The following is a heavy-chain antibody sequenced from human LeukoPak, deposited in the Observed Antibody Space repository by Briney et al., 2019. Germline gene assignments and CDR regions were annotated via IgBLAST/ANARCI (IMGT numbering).Heavy chain of an antibody. CDR1: SGSIGTYY. Sequence: ASETLSLTCTVSSGSIGTYYWSWIRQPPGRGLECLGYIYYSGSTNYNPSLKSRVTISVDTSKNQFSLKLNSVTAADTAVYYCARDRSPISMARWGVFDYWGQGILVTVSS. CDR3: ARDRSPISMARWGVFDY. D-gene: IGHD2/OR15-2a*01. J-gene: IGHJ4*02. V-gene: IGHV4-59*01. CDR2: IYYSGST.